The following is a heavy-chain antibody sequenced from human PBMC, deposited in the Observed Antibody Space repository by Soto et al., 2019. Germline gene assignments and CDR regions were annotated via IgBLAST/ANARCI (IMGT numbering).Heavy chain of an antibody. CDR1: GFTFSNYA. J-gene: IGHJ2*01. Sequence: QVQLVESGGGVAQPGRSLRLSCAASGFTFSNYAMHWVRQAPGKGLEWVAITSFDGSNKYYADSVKGRFTISGDKSKNTLYLQMNSLRVEDTAVYYCAKVIATRDYWYFDLWGRGTLVTVSS. D-gene: IGHD2-21*01. CDR2: TSFDGSNK. CDR3: AKVIATRDYWYFDL. V-gene: IGHV3-30*18.